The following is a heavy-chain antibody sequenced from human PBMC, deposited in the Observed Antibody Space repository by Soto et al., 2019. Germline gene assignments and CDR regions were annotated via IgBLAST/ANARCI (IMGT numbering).Heavy chain of an antibody. CDR1: GGSFSSAGYY. J-gene: IGHJ4*02. CDR3: AREPYDYVWGSYRRPPGTLGGYYFDY. Sequence: TLSLTCTVSGGSFSSAGYYGSWIRQHPGGGLEWIGYIYYSGSTDYNPSLKSRVTISVDMSKNQFSLKLRSVTAADTAVYYCAREPYDYVWGSYRRPPGTLGGYYFDYWGQGTLVTVSS. CDR2: IYYSGST. V-gene: IGHV4-31*03. D-gene: IGHD3-16*02.